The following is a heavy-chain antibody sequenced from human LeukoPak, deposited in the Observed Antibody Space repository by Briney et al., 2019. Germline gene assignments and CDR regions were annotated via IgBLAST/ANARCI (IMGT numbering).Heavy chain of an antibody. CDR3: ARVGPMVRAVFDF. D-gene: IGHD3-10*01. CDR1: GSSISGNFF. CDR2: ISPSGTT. J-gene: IGHJ4*02. V-gene: IGHV4-30-4*01. Sequence: SETLSLTCTVSGSSISGNFFWSWLRQPPGKGLEWIGYISPSGTTFYNPSFRSRLDVSIDTSKGQFSLNLNFVTVADTAVYYCARVGPMVRAVFDFQGQGILVAVSS.